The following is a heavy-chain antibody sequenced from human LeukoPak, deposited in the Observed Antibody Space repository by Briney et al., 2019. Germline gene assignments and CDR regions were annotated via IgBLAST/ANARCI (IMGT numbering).Heavy chain of an antibody. V-gene: IGHV3-7*01. CDR3: ARVPQSYYYDSSGISAREYYYYYGMDV. CDR1: GFTFSSYW. CDR2: IKQDGSEK. J-gene: IGHJ6*02. Sequence: GGSLRLSCAASGFTFSSYWMSWVRQAPGKGLEWVANIKQDGSEKYYVDSVKGRFTISRDNAKNSLYLQMNSLRAEDTAVYYCARVPQSYYYDSSGISAREYYYYYGMDVWGQGTTVTVSS. D-gene: IGHD3-22*01.